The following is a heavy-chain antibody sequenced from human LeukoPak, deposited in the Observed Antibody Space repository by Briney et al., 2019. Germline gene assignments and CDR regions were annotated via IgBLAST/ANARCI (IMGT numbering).Heavy chain of an antibody. V-gene: IGHV3-21*01. CDR1: GFTFSSYS. CDR3: ARGYYGSGSYYKGSGFLY. D-gene: IGHD3-10*01. J-gene: IGHJ4*02. CDR2: ISSSSSYI. Sequence: PGGSLRLSCAASGFTFSSYSMNWVRQAPGKGLERVSSISSSSSYIYYADSVKGRFTISRDNAKNSLYLQMNSLRAEDTAVYYCARGYYGSGSYYKGSGFLYWGQGTLVTVSS.